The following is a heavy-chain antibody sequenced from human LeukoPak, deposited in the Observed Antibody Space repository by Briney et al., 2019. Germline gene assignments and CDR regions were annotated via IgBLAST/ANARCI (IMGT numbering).Heavy chain of an antibody. CDR1: GFTFSSYS. J-gene: IGHJ4*02. Sequence: PGGSLRLSCAASGFTFSSYSMNWVRQAPGKALEWFSSIRSSSSHIYYADSVKCRFNIPRHYAKISVYPQINSLRAEDPAVYYCARRINQCMSTSCSLFDYWGQGTLVTVSS. CDR2: IRSSSSHI. V-gene: IGHV3-21*01. CDR3: ARRINQCMSTSCSLFDY. D-gene: IGHD2-2*01.